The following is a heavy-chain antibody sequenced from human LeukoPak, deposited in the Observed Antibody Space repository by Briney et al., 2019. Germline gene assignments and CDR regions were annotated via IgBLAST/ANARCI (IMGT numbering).Heavy chain of an antibody. CDR3: AKGEGGSCSSSSCSTYFDY. CDR1: GFTFSTYA. J-gene: IGHJ4*02. Sequence: GGSLRLSCAASGFTFSTYAMNWVRQAPGKGLEWVSSISSGGESTYNADSVKGWFIISRDNSKNTLYLQMNGLRAEDTAIYYCAKGEGGSCSSSSCSTYFDYWGQGTLVTVSS. V-gene: IGHV3-23*01. D-gene: IGHD2-15*01. CDR2: ISSGGEST.